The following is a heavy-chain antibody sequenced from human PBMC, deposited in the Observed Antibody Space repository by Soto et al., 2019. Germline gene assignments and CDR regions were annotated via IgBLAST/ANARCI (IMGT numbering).Heavy chain of an antibody. D-gene: IGHD4-17*01. J-gene: IGHJ4*02. Sequence: GGSLRLSCAASGFTFSSYGMHWVRQAPGKGLEWVAVISYDGSNKYYADSVKGRFTISRDNSKNTLYLQINSLRAEDTAVYYCAKDRIPTVRKDYFDYWGQGTLVTVSS. CDR1: GFTFSSYG. CDR3: AKDRIPTVRKDYFDY. V-gene: IGHV3-30*18. CDR2: ISYDGSNK.